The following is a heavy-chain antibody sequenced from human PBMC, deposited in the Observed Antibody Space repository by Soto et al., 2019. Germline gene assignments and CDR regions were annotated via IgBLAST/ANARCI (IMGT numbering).Heavy chain of an antibody. Sequence: QVQLVESGGGVVQPGRSLRLSCAASGFSFSSYGMHWVRQTPGKGLEWVAGISYDGSNKYYGDSMTGRLTISTDNSKKPLDLQMNSLRAEDTAVYYFAKDTYYHDSGGYYVCDYWGQGTLVTVSS. CDR2: ISYDGSNK. V-gene: IGHV3-30*18. CDR1: GFSFSSYG. D-gene: IGHD3-22*01. CDR3: AKDTYYHDSGGYYVCDY. J-gene: IGHJ4*02.